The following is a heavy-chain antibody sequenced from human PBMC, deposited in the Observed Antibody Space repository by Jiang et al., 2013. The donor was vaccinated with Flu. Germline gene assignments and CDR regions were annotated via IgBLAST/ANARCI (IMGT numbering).Heavy chain of an antibody. J-gene: IGHJ4*02. D-gene: IGHD2-15*01. CDR3: ARLSCSGGSCYEAY. CDR2: IYYTGGT. Sequence: KGLEWIGYIYYTGGTHYNPSLKSRVTMSVDTSKNQFXLHLSSVTAADTAVYYCARLSCSGGSCYEAYWGQGTQVTVSS. V-gene: IGHV4-59*08.